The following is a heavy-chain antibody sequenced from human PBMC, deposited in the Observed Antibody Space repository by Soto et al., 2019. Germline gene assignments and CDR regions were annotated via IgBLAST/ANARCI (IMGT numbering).Heavy chain of an antibody. CDR1: GGSISTSRSY. Sequence: QLQLLESGPGLVKASETLSLTCSVSGGSISTSRSYWAWIRQPPGKGLEWLANIFYSGSTFYSPSLASGVSVSVDTSKNEFSLKLRSVTAADTAVYYCARQPTTGDTDLWFDPWGQGTLVTVSS. V-gene: IGHV4-39*01. CDR3: ARQPTTGDTDLWFDP. J-gene: IGHJ5*02. CDR2: IFYSGST. D-gene: IGHD2-21*01.